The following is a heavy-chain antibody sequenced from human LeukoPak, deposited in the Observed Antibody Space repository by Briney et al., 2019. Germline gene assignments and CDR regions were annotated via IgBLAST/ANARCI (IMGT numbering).Heavy chain of an antibody. CDR1: GFTVDSNY. V-gene: IGHV3-53*01. D-gene: IGHD3-22*01. CDR2: IYTGGNT. Sequence: GGSLRLSCAASGFTVDSNYLSWVRQAPGKGLEWVSTIYTGGNTYYAASVKGRFTISRDFSKNTVFLHMNSLRAEDTAIYYCARGDDSGYYDYFDYRGQGALVTVSS. J-gene: IGHJ4*02. CDR3: ARGDDSGYYDYFDY.